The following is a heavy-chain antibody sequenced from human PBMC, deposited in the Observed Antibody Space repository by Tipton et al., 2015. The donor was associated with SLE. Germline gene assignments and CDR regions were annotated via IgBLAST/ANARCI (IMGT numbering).Heavy chain of an antibody. V-gene: IGHV3-23*01. CDR2: ISGSGGST. D-gene: IGHD3-3*01. J-gene: IGHJ6*02. Sequence: SLRLSCAAPGFTFSSYAMSWVRQAPGKGLEWVSAISGSGGSTYYADSVKGRFTISRDNSKNTLYLQMNSLRAEDTAVYYCARGVRYYDFWGYYGMDVWGQGTTVTVSS. CDR3: ARGVRYYDFWGYYGMDV. CDR1: GFTFSSYA.